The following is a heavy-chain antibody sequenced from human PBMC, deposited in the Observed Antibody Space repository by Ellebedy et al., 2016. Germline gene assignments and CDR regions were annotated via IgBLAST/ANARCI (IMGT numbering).Heavy chain of an antibody. CDR2: IYYSGST. CDR1: GGSISSYY. D-gene: IGHD3-22*01. V-gene: IGHV4-59*08. J-gene: IGHJ6*02. Sequence: SETLSLTXTVSGGSISSYYWSWIRQPPGKGLEWIGYIYYSGSTNYNPSLKSRVTISVDTSKNQFSLKLSSVTAADTAVYYCARLNYYDSSGYYSGGVYYYYGMDVWGQGTTVTVSS. CDR3: ARLNYYDSSGYYSGGVYYYYGMDV.